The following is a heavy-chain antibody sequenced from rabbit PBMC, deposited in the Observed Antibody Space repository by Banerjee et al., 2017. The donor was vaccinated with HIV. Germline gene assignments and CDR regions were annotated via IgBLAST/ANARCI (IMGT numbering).Heavy chain of an antibody. D-gene: IGHD6-1*01. CDR3: ARDYINGYSDYVFNL. V-gene: IGHV1S45*01. CDR1: GFSFSSTYW. Sequence: QEQLEESGGDLVKPEGSLTLTCTASGFSFSSTYWICWVRQAPGKELEWIACINTISGDTVYATWAKGRFTISKASWTTVTLQMTSLTAADTASYFCARDYINGYSDYVFNLWGQGTLVTVS. CDR2: INTISGDT. J-gene: IGHJ4*01.